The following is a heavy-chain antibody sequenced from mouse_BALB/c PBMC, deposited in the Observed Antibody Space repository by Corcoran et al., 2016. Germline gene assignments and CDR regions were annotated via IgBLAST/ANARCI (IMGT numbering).Heavy chain of an antibody. Sequence: QIQLVQSGPELKKPGETVKISCTASGYTFTNYGMNWVKQAPGKGLKWMGWINTYTGEPTYADDFKGRFAFSLETSVSTAYLQINNLKNEDTATYFCAITTVVATFAYWGQGTLVTVSA. V-gene: IGHV9-3-1*01. CDR1: GYTFTNYG. J-gene: IGHJ3*01. D-gene: IGHD1-1*01. CDR3: AITTVVATFAY. CDR2: INTYTGEP.